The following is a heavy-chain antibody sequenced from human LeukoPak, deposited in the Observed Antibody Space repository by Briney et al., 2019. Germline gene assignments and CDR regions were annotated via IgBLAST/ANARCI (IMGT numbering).Heavy chain of an antibody. CDR1: GGTFSSYA. Sequence: GASVKVSCKASGGTFSSYAISWVRQAPGQGLEWMGGIIPIFGTANYAQKFQGRVTITADESTSTAYMELSSLRSEDTAVYYCARAPPGYGGDSGWFDPWGQGTLVTVSS. CDR3: ARAPPGYGGDSGWFDP. V-gene: IGHV1-69*13. D-gene: IGHD4-23*01. J-gene: IGHJ5*02. CDR2: IIPIFGTA.